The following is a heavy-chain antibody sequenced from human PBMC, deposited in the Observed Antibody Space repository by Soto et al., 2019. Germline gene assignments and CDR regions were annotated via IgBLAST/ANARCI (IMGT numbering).Heavy chain of an antibody. J-gene: IGHJ4*02. Sequence: QITLKESGPTLVKPTQTLTLTCTFSGFSLNTSGVGVGWIRQPPGKALEWLALIYWDDDKRYSPSLKSRLTITKATSKNQMLPTMTNMDRVDTATYYCAHWPSWGYWGQGTLVTIPS. CDR1: GFSLNTSGVG. CDR2: IYWDDDK. V-gene: IGHV2-5*02. D-gene: IGHD3-16*01. CDR3: AHWPSWGY.